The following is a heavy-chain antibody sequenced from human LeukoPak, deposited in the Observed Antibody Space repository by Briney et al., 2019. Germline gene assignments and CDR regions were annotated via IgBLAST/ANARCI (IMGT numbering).Heavy chain of an antibody. CDR2: ISHSSGFT. CDR3: AKLFKAYSSTWIDY. J-gene: IGHJ4*02. D-gene: IGHD6-13*01. CDR1: GFTFSDYY. Sequence: GGSLRLSCAASGFTFSDYYMSWIRQAPGQGLEWVAYISHSSGFTNYTDSVKGRFAISRDNAKNSLYLQMDSLRAEDTAIYYCAKLFKAYSSTWIDYWGQGNLVTVSS. V-gene: IGHV3-11*03.